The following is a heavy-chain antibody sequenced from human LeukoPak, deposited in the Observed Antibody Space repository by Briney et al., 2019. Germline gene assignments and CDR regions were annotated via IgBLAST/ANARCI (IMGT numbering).Heavy chain of an antibody. J-gene: IGHJ6*02. CDR2: ISAYNGNT. D-gene: IGHD5-18*01. Sequence: GASVKVSCKASGYTFTSYGISWVRQAPGQGLEWMGWISAYNGNTNYAQKLQGRVTMTTDTSTSTAYMELRSLRSDDTAVYYCARDYLKGGGYSYGFRAGYGMDVWGQGTTVTVSS. CDR1: GYTFTSYG. V-gene: IGHV1-18*01. CDR3: ARDYLKGGGYSYGFRAGYGMDV.